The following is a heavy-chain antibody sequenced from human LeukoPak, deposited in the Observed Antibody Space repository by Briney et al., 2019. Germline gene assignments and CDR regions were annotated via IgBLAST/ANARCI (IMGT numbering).Heavy chain of an antibody. CDR2: IIPIFGTA. Sequence: ASVKVSCKASGGTFSSYAISWVRQAPGQGLEWMGGIIPIFGTANYAQKFQGRVTITADESTSTAYMELSSLRSEDTAVYYCARRLTTYYFDSSGYPFDYWGQGTLVTVSS. CDR1: GGTFSSYA. CDR3: ARRLTTYYFDSSGYPFDY. V-gene: IGHV1-69*13. J-gene: IGHJ4*02. D-gene: IGHD3-22*01.